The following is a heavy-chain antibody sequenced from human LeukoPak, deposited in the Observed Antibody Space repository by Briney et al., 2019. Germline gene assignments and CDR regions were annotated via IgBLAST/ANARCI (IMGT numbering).Heavy chain of an antibody. D-gene: IGHD1-26*01. CDR3: ARAWVVGVPGCDY. CDR1: GYTFTGYY. Sequence: ASVKVSCKASGYTFTGYYMHWVRQAPGQGLEWMGWISAYNGNTNYAQKLQGRVTMTTDTSTSTAYMELRSLRSDDTAVYYCARAWVVGVPGCDYWGQGTLVTASS. J-gene: IGHJ4*02. V-gene: IGHV1-18*04. CDR2: ISAYNGNT.